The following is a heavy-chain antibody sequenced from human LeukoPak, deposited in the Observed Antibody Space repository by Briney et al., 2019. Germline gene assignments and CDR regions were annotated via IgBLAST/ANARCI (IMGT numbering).Heavy chain of an antibody. V-gene: IGHV3-7*01. CDR3: AELGITMIGGV. CDR2: IKTDGSQI. J-gene: IGHJ6*04. CDR1: GFTFSSYW. Sequence: HSGGSLRLSCVASGFTFSSYWMTWVRQAPGKGLEWVANIKTDGSQIYYVDSVKGRFTISRDNAKNSLYLQMNSLRAEDTAVYYCAELGITMIGGVWGKGTTVTISS. D-gene: IGHD3-10*02.